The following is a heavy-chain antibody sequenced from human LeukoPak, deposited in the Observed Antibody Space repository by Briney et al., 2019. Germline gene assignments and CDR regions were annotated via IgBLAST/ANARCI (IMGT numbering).Heavy chain of an antibody. CDR2: ISPKSDFI. J-gene: IGHJ5*02. Sequence: PGGSLRLSCAGSGFSFNYYDMNWVRKAPGKGLEWVSSISPKSDFIYYSDSVRGRFTISRDNAENSLYLQMNSLRAEDTAVYYCARADCSSSTCYLRRSWFDPWGQGTLVTVSS. D-gene: IGHD2-2*01. CDR1: GFSFNYYD. CDR3: ARADCSSSTCYLRRSWFDP. V-gene: IGHV3-21*01.